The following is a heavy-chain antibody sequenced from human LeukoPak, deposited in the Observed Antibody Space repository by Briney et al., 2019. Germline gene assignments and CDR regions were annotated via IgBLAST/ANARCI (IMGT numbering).Heavy chain of an antibody. CDR3: ARDGSSAYYGSGSYYNNYYYGMDV. J-gene: IGHJ6*02. Sequence: GGPLRLSCAASGFTFSSYSMNWVRQAPGKGLEWVSSISSSSSYIYYADSVKGRFTISRDNAKNSLYLQMNSLRAEDTAVYYCARDGSSAYYGSGSYYNNYYYGMDVWGQGTTVTVSS. CDR2: ISSSSSYI. CDR1: GFTFSSYS. V-gene: IGHV3-21*01. D-gene: IGHD3-10*01.